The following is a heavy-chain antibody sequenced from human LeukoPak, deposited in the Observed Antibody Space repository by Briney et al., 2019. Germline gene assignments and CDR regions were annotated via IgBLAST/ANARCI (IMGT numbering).Heavy chain of an antibody. CDR1: GFTFSNAW. D-gene: IGHD3-10*01. V-gene: IGHV3-15*01. CDR3: TTAPYYGSGRRDD. J-gene: IGHJ4*02. Sequence: TGGSLRLSCAASGFTFSNAWMSWGRQAPGKGLEWVGRIKSKTDGCTTDYDATVKSRLTIAREDTKNTLYLQMNSLKTEDTAVYYCTTAPYYGSGRRDDWGQGTLVTVSS. CDR2: IKSKTDGCTT.